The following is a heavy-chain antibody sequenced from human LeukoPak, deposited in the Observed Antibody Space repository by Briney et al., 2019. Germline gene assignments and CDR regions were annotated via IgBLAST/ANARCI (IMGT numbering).Heavy chain of an antibody. Sequence: GASVKVSCKASGYTFTSYGISWVRQAPGQGLEWMGWISAYNGNTNYAQKFQGRVTITADESTSTAYMELSSLRSEDTAVYYCARGQSSVVVAATDYYYYMDVWGKGTTVTISS. J-gene: IGHJ6*03. D-gene: IGHD2-15*01. CDR2: ISAYNGNT. V-gene: IGHV1-18*01. CDR1: GYTFTSYG. CDR3: ARGQSSVVVAATDYYYYMDV.